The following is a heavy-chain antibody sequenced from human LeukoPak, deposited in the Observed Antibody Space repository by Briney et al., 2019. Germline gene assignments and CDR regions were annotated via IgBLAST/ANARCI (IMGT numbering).Heavy chain of an antibody. CDR1: DGSISDYH. CDR3: ARGGQWAEPNWFDP. Sequence: SETLSLTRTVSDGSISDYHWVWIRPPPGKGLEWIGDIYSSGHTVYTPSLRGRVYMSIHASRNHFSLKVDSVTTADTAVYYCARGGQWAEPNWFDPWGGGILVSVS. J-gene: IGHJ5*02. CDR2: IYSSGHT. V-gene: IGHV4-59*01. D-gene: IGHD1-26*01.